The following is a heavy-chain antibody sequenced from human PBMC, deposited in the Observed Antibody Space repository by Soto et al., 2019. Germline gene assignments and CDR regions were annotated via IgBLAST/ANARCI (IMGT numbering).Heavy chain of an antibody. J-gene: IGHJ4*02. Sequence: ASVKVSCKASGYTFTSYGISWLRQAPGQGLEWMGWISAYNGNTNYAQKFQGRVTMTTDTSTSTAYMEVRSLRSDDTAVYYCGSSGYDFVAARKLDYWGQGTLVTVSS. CDR3: GSSGYDFVAARKLDY. V-gene: IGHV1-18*01. D-gene: IGHD5-12*01. CDR2: ISAYNGNT. CDR1: GYTFTSYG.